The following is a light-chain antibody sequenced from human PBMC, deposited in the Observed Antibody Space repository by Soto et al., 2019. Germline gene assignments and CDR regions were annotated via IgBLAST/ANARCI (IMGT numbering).Light chain of an antibody. Sequence: DIQLTQSPSFLSASVGDRVTITCRASQGISSYLAWYQQKPGKAPNLLLYATSTLYRGVPSRFSGSGSGTEFPLTISSLQPEDSATYYCQQLKTYPLTFGGGTKVELK. CDR2: ATS. CDR3: QQLKTYPLT. V-gene: IGKV1-9*01. CDR1: QGISSY. J-gene: IGKJ4*01.